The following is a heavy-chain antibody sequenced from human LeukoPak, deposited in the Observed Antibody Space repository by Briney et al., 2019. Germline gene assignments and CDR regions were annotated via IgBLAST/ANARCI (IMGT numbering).Heavy chain of an antibody. CDR3: ARGRRPTDISIFLTPYYYHLDA. J-gene: IGHJ6*03. V-gene: IGHV1-69*05. CDR1: GGSFGNYA. D-gene: IGHD2/OR15-2a*01. Sequence: SVKVSCKASGGSFGNYAISWVRQAPGHGLEWIGGIIPIYGTRNHAQKFQGRVTITTDESTSSVYMDLSSLTSEDTAIYYCARGRRPTDISIFLTPYYYHLDAWGRGTTVTVS. CDR2: IIPIYGTR.